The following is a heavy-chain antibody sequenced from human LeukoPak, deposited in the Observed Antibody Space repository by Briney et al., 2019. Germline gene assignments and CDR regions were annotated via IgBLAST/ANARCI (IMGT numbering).Heavy chain of an antibody. D-gene: IGHD3-22*01. CDR1: GFTFSSYS. J-gene: IGHJ4*02. CDR3: ARATYYDSSGDDY. V-gene: IGHV3-53*01. Sequence: GGSLRLSCAASGFTFSSYSMNWVRQAPGKGLEWVSVIYSGGSTYYADPGKGRFTISRDNSKNTLYLQMNSLRAEDTAVYYCARATYYDSSGDDYWGQGTLVTVSS. CDR2: IYSGGST.